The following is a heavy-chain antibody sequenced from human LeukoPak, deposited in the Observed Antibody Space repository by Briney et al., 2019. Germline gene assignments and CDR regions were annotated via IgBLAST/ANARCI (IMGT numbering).Heavy chain of an antibody. Sequence: SETLSLTCTVSGGSISSSNWWSWVRQPPGKGLEWIGEIHHSGSTNYNPSLKSRVTISVDKFKNQFSLKLNSVTAADTAVYYRARRDQYGSGTYYKAFDYWGQGTLVTVSS. J-gene: IGHJ4*02. V-gene: IGHV4-4*02. CDR1: GGSISSSNW. D-gene: IGHD3-10*01. CDR3: ARRDQYGSGTYYKAFDY. CDR2: IHHSGST.